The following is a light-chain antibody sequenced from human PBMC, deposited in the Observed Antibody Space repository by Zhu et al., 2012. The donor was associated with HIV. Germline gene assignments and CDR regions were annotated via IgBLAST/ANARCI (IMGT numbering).Light chain of an antibody. V-gene: IGKV3-20*01. CDR2: GAS. CDR3: HQYSNSQT. CDR1: QSISRSY. Sequence: EIVLTQSPGTLSLSPGERATLSCRTSQSISRSYLAWYQQKPGQAPRLLIYGASARATGVPDRFSGSGSGTYFTLTIRRLEPEDFAIYYCHQYSNSQTFGQGTKVEIK. J-gene: IGKJ1*01.